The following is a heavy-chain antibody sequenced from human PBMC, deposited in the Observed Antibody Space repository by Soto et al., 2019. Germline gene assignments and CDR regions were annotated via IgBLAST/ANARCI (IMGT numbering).Heavy chain of an antibody. CDR2: ISSGSKTI. V-gene: IGHV3-48*02. CDR3: TREDILGARSFDY. D-gene: IGHD1-26*01. J-gene: IGHJ4*02. Sequence: PGGSLRLSCAASGFTFSSYSVNWVRQAPGKGLEWISYISSGSKTIYYADSVKGRFTVSRDNAKNSQYLQMNSLRDEDTAVYYCTREDILGARSFDYWGQGTLVTVS. CDR1: GFTFSSYS.